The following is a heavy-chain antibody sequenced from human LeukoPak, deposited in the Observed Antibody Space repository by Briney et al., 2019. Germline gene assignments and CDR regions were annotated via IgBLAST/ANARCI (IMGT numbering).Heavy chain of an antibody. J-gene: IGHJ6*03. CDR3: ASFGVPATLDYYYMDV. CDR1: GGSISSYY. D-gene: IGHD2-2*01. V-gene: IGHV4-59*01. Sequence: SETLSLTCTVSGGSISSYYWSWIRQPPGKGLEWIGYIYYSGSTNYNPSLKSRVTISVDTSKNQFSLKLSSVTAADTAVYYCASFGVPATLDYYYMDVWGKGTTVTVSS. CDR2: IYYSGST.